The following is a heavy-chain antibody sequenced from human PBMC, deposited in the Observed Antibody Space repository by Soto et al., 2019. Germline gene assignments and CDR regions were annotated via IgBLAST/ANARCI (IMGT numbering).Heavy chain of an antibody. V-gene: IGHV4-59*08. Sequence: QVQLQESGPGLVKPSETLSLTCTVSGGSIRNYYWSWIRQPPGKGLEWIGYVYYSGSTNYNPSLKSRVPSSVATSKNHFSLKLTSVTGADTAVYYCARLECTKGVCSIDYWGQGTLVTVSS. CDR2: VYYSGST. CDR1: GGSIRNYY. D-gene: IGHD2-8*01. J-gene: IGHJ4*02. CDR3: ARLECTKGVCSIDY.